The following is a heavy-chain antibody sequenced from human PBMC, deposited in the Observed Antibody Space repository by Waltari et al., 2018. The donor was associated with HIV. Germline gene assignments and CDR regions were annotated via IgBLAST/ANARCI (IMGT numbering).Heavy chain of an antibody. CDR3: ARGTPTTVTTQ. V-gene: IGHV4-34*01. Sequence: QVQLQQWGAGLLKPSETLSLTCAVDVGSFSGYHWSWIRQTRGKGLEWIGEINHSGFTNYSPSLKSRVTISVDTSKNQFSLKLRSVTAADTAMYYCARGTPTTVTTQWGQGTLVTVSS. J-gene: IGHJ4*02. CDR1: VGSFSGYH. CDR2: INHSGFT. D-gene: IGHD4-17*01.